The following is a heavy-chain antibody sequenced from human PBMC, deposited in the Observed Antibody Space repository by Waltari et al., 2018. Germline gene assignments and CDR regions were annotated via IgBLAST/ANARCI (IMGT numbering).Heavy chain of an antibody. J-gene: IGHJ4*02. Sequence: QVQLVQSGTEVKKPGSSVKVSCKASGGTFSRNALSWVRQAPGQGLEWRGEILPVLGTTNDAQHFQGRVTSTADESTSTAYMELRSLRSDDTAVYYCARGNGATSFLYLDYWGQGALVTVSS. CDR2: ILPVLGTT. CDR3: ARGNGATSFLYLDY. D-gene: IGHD1-26*01. CDR1: GGTFSRNA. V-gene: IGHV1-69*01.